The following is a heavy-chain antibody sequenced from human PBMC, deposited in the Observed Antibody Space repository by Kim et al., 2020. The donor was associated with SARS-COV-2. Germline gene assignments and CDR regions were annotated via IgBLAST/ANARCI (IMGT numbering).Heavy chain of an antibody. Sequence: SETLSLTCAVYGGSFSGYYWSWIRQPPGKGLEWIGEINHSGSTNYNPSLKSRVTISVDTSKNQFSLKLSSVTAADTAVYYCASSLLVGATTAFDYWGQGTLVTVSS. CDR1: GGSFSGYY. CDR3: ASSLLVGATTAFDY. V-gene: IGHV4-34*01. CDR2: INHSGST. D-gene: IGHD1-26*01. J-gene: IGHJ4*02.